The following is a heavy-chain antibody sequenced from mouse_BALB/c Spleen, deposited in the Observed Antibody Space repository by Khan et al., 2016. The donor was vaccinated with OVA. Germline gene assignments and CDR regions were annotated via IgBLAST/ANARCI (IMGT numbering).Heavy chain of an antibody. D-gene: IGHD2-14*01. V-gene: IGHV1-4*01. CDR3: ARSGAFYRYDGYFDV. Sequence: QVQLQQPGAELARPGASVKMSCKASGYTFTSYTMHWVKQRPGQGLEWIGYINPSNGYTNYNQKFKDKATLTADKSSNTAYMQLSSLTSEDSTVYYCARSGAFYRYDGYFDVWGAGTTVTVSS. CDR2: INPSNGYT. CDR1: GYTFTSYT. J-gene: IGHJ1*01.